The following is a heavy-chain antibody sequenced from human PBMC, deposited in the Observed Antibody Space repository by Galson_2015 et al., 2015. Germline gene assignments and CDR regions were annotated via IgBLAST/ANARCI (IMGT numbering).Heavy chain of an antibody. D-gene: IGHD2-2*01. CDR3: ARLGCSSTSCYPDYYYYYMDV. CDR1: GYSFTSYW. V-gene: IGHV5-10-1*01. J-gene: IGHJ6*03. CDR2: IDPSDSYT. Sequence: QSGAEVKKPGESLRTSCKGSGYSFTSYWISWVRQMPGKGLEWMGRIDPSDSYTNYSPSFQGRVTISADKSISTAYLQWSSLKASDTAMYYCARLGCSSTSCYPDYYYYYMDVWGKGTTVTVSS.